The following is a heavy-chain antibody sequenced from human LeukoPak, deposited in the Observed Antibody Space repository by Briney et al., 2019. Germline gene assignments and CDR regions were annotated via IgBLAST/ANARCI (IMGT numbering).Heavy chain of an antibody. J-gene: IGHJ3*02. CDR1: GGSISSYY. CDR2: IYSGGST. V-gene: IGHV3-53*01. CDR3: ARNHYDWLGTAAFDI. D-gene: IGHD3-22*01. Sequence: ETLSLTCTVSGGSISSYYMSWVRQAPGKGLEWVSVIYSGGSTYYADSVKGRFTISRDNSKNTLYLQMNSLRAEDTAVYYCARNHYDWLGTAAFDIWGQGTMVTVPS.